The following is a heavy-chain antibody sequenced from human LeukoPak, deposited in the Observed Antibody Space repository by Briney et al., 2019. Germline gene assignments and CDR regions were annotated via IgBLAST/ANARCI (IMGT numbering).Heavy chain of an antibody. Sequence: GGSLRLSCAASGFTFDDYGMSWVRQAPGKGLEWVSAISGSGGSTYYADSVKGRFTISRDNSKNTLYLQMNSLRAEDTAVYYCAKAPRRDSSGYYWDYWGQGTLVTVSS. CDR2: ISGSGGST. J-gene: IGHJ4*02. V-gene: IGHV3-23*01. CDR1: GFTFDDYG. D-gene: IGHD3-22*01. CDR3: AKAPRRDSSGYYWDY.